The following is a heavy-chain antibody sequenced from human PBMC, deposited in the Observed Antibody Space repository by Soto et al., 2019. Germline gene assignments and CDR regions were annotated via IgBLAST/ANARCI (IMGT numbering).Heavy chain of an antibody. J-gene: IGHJ6*02. CDR3: ASGGLAAIDYYYGMDV. Sequence: EVQLVESGGGLVQPGGSLRLSCAASGFTFSSYSMNWVRQAPGKGLEWVSYISSSSSTIYYADSVKGRFTISRDNAKNSLYLQMNSLRDEDTAVYYCASGGLAAIDYYYGMDVWGQGTTVTVSS. CDR1: GFTFSSYS. V-gene: IGHV3-48*02. CDR2: ISSSSSTI. D-gene: IGHD6-6*01.